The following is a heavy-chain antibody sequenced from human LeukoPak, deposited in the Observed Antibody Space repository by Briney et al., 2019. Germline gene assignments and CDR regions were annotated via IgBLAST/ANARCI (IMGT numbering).Heavy chain of an antibody. CDR1: GFTFSSYG. J-gene: IGHJ4*02. CDR2: IGYDGSNI. Sequence: GGSLRLSCAASGFTFSSYGMHWVRQAPGKGLEWLAFIGYDGSNIYYADSVKGRFTISRDNSKNTLYLQMNSLRAEDTAVYYCAKGGDYDILIATKYWGQGTLVTVSS. V-gene: IGHV3-30*02. D-gene: IGHD3-9*01. CDR3: AKGGDYDILIATKY.